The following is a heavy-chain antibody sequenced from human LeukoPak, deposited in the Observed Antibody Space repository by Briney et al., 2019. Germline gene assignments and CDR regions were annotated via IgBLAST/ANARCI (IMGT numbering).Heavy chain of an antibody. CDR2: IKQDGSEK. J-gene: IGHJ4*02. D-gene: IGHD6-13*01. Sequence: GGSLRLSCAASGFTLSKHLMTWVRQAPGKGLGCVANIKQDGSEKYYVNSVKGRFTISRDNVKNSLYLQMNSLRVEDTAVYYCARQRRGPIAAAGTSYYFDYWGQGTLVTVSS. CDR1: GFTLSKHL. CDR3: ARQRRGPIAAAGTSYYFDY. V-gene: IGHV3-7*01.